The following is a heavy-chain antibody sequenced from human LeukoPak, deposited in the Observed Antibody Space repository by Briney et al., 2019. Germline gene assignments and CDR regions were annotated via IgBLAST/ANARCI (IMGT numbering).Heavy chain of an antibody. D-gene: IGHD2-15*01. CDR2: INPNSGGT. Sequence: ASVKVSCKASGYTFTGYYMHWVRQAPGQGLEWMGWINPNSGGTNYAQKFQGRVTMTRDTSISTAYMELSSLRSEDTAVYYCATGPSKKRYCSGGSCYSFGYYYYYVDVWGKGTTVTVSS. CDR3: ATGPSKKRYCSGGSCYSFGYYYYYVDV. V-gene: IGHV1-2*02. J-gene: IGHJ6*03. CDR1: GYTFTGYY.